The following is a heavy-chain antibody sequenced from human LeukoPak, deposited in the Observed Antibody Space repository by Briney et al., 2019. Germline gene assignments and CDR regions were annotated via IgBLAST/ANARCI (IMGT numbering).Heavy chain of an antibody. CDR3: AREGDIVLMVYAMTHNWFDP. V-gene: IGHV1-2*02. J-gene: IGHJ5*02. Sequence: GASVKVSCKASGYTFTGYYMHWVRQAPGQGLEWMGWINPNSGGTNYAQKFQGRVTMTRDTSISTAYMELSRLRSDDTAVYYCAREGDIVLMVYAMTHNWFDPWGQGTLVTVSS. D-gene: IGHD2-8*01. CDR2: INPNSGGT. CDR1: GYTFTGYY.